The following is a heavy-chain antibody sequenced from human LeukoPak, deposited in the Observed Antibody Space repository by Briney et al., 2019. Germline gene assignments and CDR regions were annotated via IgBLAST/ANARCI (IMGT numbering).Heavy chain of an antibody. Sequence: GGSLRLSCAASGFTFSSYGMSWVRQAPGKGLEWVSAISGSGGSTYYADSVKGRFTISRDNAMNTLYLQMNSLRAEDSALYYCTRDMQGSRLYLVGSQNDWGQGTLVTVSS. V-gene: IGHV3-23*01. CDR2: ISGSGGST. J-gene: IGHJ4*02. CDR3: TRDMQGSRLYLVGSQND. CDR1: GFTFSSYG. D-gene: IGHD1-26*01.